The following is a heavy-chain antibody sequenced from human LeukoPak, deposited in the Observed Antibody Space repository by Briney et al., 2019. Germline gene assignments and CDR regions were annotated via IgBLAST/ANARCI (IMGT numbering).Heavy chain of an antibody. CDR3: AKDKYLSRGYRAFDI. V-gene: IGHV3-23*01. CDR2: LTGSGNIT. CDR1: GFTFSNYG. J-gene: IGHJ3*02. D-gene: IGHD3-16*02. Sequence: PGGSLRLSCAASGFTFSNYGMSWVRQAPGKGLEWVSGLTGSGNITYYTDSVKGRFTISRDNSKNTVDLQMNSLRTEDTAVYYCAKDKYLSRGYRAFDIWGQGTMVTVSS.